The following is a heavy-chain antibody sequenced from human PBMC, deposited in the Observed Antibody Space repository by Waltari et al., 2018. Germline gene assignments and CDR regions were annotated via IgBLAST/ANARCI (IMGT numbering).Heavy chain of an antibody. V-gene: IGHV3-48*03. Sequence: EVQLVESGGGLVQPGGYLRLYCEASGFTFSSYGINWVRQAPGKGLEWISYISGSGTTRYYADSVKGRFTISRDDAENSLYLQMNSLRAEDTALYYCARRFDSWGQGTRVTVSS. J-gene: IGHJ4*02. CDR3: ARRFDS. CDR2: ISGSGTTR. CDR1: GFTFSSYG.